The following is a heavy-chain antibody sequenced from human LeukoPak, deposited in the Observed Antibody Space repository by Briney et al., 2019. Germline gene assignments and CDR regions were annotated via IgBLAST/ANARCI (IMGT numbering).Heavy chain of an antibody. CDR3: VPKGTEGY. CDR2: ISPDGDNT. Sequence: QPGGSLRLSCSASGFTFSSYAMHWVRQAPGKGLEYVSAISPDGDNTYYADSVKGRFSISRDNSKNTLYLQMSSLRPEDTAVYYCVPKGTEGYWGQGTLVTVSS. J-gene: IGHJ4*02. CDR1: GFTFSSYA. V-gene: IGHV3-64D*06.